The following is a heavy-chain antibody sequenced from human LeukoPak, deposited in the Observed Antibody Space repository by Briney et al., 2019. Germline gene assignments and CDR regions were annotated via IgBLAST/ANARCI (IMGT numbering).Heavy chain of an antibody. J-gene: IGHJ4*02. V-gene: IGHV1-18*04. Sequence: ASVTVSCKASGYTFTSYGISWVRQAPGQGLDWMGWISAYNGNTNYAQKLHGRVTMTTDTSTSTAYMELRSLRSDDTAVYYCARSCSSTSCYLNDYWGQGTLVTVSS. CDR1: GYTFTSYG. D-gene: IGHD2-2*01. CDR2: ISAYNGNT. CDR3: ARSCSSTSCYLNDY.